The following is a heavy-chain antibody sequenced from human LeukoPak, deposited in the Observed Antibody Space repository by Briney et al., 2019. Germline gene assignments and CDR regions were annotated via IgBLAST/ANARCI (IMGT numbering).Heavy chain of an antibody. D-gene: IGHD3-22*01. CDR3: ARDYYHDTSGSYWYFDL. Sequence: SETLSLTCAVSGGSISSSNWWSWVRQPPGKGLEWIGEIYHSGSTNYSPSLKSRVTMSVDKSNNQFSLKLSSVTAADTAVYYCARDYYHDTSGSYWYFDLWGRGTLVTVSS. CDR2: IYHSGST. J-gene: IGHJ2*01. CDR1: GGSISSSNW. V-gene: IGHV4-4*02.